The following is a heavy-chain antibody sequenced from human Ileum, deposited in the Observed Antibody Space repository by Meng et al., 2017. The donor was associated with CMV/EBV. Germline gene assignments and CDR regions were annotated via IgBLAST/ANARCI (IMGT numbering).Heavy chain of an antibody. CDR2: IYYSGNT. J-gene: IGHJ4*02. D-gene: IGHD4-11*01. CDR3: ARGPLNTDHYYDY. V-gene: IGHV4-39*07. CDR1: GGSISGSSYY. Sequence: VSGGSISGSSYYWGWIRQPPGKGPEWIGSIYYSGNTYYNPSLKSPVTMSVDTSKNQFSLQLRSVTAADTAVYYCARGPLNTDHYYDYWGQGTLVTVSS.